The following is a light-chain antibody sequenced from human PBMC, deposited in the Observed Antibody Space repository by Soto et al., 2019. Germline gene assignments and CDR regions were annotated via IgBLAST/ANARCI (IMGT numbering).Light chain of an antibody. J-gene: IGKJ2*01. Sequence: DIQMTQSPSTLSASVGDRVTITCRASQRIFNWLAWYQQKPGKAPKLLIQKASNLETGVPSRFSGSGSGTDFTLSISSLQPDDSATYYCQQYNSFYPTFGQGTKVEIK. CDR1: QRIFNW. CDR3: QQYNSFYPT. V-gene: IGKV1-5*03. CDR2: KAS.